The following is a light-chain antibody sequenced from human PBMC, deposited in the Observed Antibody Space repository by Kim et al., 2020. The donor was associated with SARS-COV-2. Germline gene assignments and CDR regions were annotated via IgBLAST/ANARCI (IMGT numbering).Light chain of an antibody. CDR2: RKT. CDR3: ATWDDSLSGPV. V-gene: IGLV1-47*01. J-gene: IGLJ3*02. CDR1: TSNSGSND. Sequence: QRGTFHFSGSTSNSGSNDVSWYQQLPRTAPKLLIYRKTQRPSGVPDRFSGSQSGTSASLAISGLRSEDEADYYCATWDDSLSGPVLGGGTQLTVL.